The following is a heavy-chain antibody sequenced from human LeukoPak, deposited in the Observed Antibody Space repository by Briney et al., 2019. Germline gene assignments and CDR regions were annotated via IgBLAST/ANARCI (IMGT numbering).Heavy chain of an antibody. Sequence: GGSLRLSCAASGFTFSSYSMTWVRQAPGKGLEWVSSISSSSSYIYYADSVKGRFTISRDNAKNSLYLQMNSLRAEDTAVYYCAREVRSGSFDYWGQGTLVTVSS. D-gene: IGHD3-22*01. CDR1: GFTFSSYS. CDR2: ISSSSSYI. V-gene: IGHV3-21*01. CDR3: AREVRSGSFDY. J-gene: IGHJ4*02.